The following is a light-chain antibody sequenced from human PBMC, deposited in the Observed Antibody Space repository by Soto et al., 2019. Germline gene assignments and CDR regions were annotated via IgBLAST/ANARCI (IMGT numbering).Light chain of an antibody. Sequence: QSVLTQPPSASGTPGQRVTISCSGSSSNIGSNPVNWYQQLPGTAPKLLINSNNQRPSGVPDRFSGSKSGTSASLAISGLQSEEEADYYCAAWDDSLKAVVFGGGTKLTVL. CDR3: AAWDDSLKAVV. J-gene: IGLJ3*02. CDR1: SSNIGSNP. CDR2: SNN. V-gene: IGLV1-44*01.